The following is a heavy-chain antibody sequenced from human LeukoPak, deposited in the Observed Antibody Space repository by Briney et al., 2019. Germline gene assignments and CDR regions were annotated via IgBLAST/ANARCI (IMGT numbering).Heavy chain of an antibody. CDR1: GYTFTGYY. Sequence: SVKVSCKASGYTFTGYYIHWVRQAPGQGLEWMGWINPILGIANYAQKFQGRVTITADKSTSTAYMDLSSLRSEDTALYYCARDLPPYYSNYWGQGTLVTVSS. J-gene: IGHJ4*02. D-gene: IGHD2-21*01. CDR3: ARDLPPYYSNY. CDR2: INPILGIA. V-gene: IGHV1-69*10.